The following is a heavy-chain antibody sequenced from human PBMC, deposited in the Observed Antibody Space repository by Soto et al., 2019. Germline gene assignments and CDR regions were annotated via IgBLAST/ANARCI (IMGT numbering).Heavy chain of an antibody. Sequence: GGSLKLSCAASGFTFSYFYMNWAREAPGKGQKKVAYITISSDTIYYSDSVKGRFTISRDNGKNSLFLQMNSLRDEDTAVYYCARVVVVIPPGYYYAMDVWGQGT. CDR2: ITISSDTI. CDR3: ARVVVVIPPGYYYAMDV. CDR1: GFTFSYFY. J-gene: IGHJ6*02. D-gene: IGHD3-22*01. V-gene: IGHV3-48*02.